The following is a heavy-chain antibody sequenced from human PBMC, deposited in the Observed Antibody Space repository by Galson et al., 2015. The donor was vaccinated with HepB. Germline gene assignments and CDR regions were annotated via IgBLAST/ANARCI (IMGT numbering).Heavy chain of an antibody. D-gene: IGHD1-26*01. CDR1: GGSISSGSYY. J-gene: IGHJ4*02. CDR2: IYTSGST. V-gene: IGHV4-61*02. CDR3: ARQRVGATIDY. Sequence: TLSLTCTVSGGSISSGSYYWSWIRQPAGKGLEWIGRIYTSGSTNYNPSLKSRVTMSVDTSKNQFSLKLSSVTAADTAVYYCARQRVGATIDYWGQGTLVTVSS.